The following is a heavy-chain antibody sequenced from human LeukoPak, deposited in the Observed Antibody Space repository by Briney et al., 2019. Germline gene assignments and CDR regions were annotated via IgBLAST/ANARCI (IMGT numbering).Heavy chain of an antibody. J-gene: IGHJ5*02. CDR2: IYYSGST. V-gene: IGHV4-59*12. CDR3: ARARGSSGYISWFDP. D-gene: IGHD3-22*01. CDR1: GGSISSYY. Sequence: PSETLSLTCTVSGGSISSYYWSWIRQPPGKGLEWIGYIYYSGSTNYNPSLKSRVTISVDTSKNQFSLKLSSVTAADTAVYYCARARGSSGYISWFDPWGQGTLVTVSS.